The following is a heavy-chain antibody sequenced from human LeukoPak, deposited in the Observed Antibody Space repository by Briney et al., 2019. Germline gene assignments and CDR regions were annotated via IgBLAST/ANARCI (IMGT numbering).Heavy chain of an antibody. CDR1: GFTFSSHG. CDR3: AKCPKQLVFVREYYFDY. V-gene: IGHV3-23*01. CDR2: ISGSGGST. D-gene: IGHD6-13*01. J-gene: IGHJ4*02. Sequence: GGSLRLSCAASGFTFSSHGMSWVRQAPGKGLEWVSAISGSGGSTYYADSVKGRFTISRDNSKNTLYLQMNSVKAEDTAVYYCAKCPKQLVFVREYYFDYWGQGTLVTVSS.